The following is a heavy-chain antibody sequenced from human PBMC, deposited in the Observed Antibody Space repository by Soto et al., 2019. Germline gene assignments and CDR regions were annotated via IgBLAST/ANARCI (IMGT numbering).Heavy chain of an antibody. V-gene: IGHV1-2*02. D-gene: IGHD6-19*01. Sequence: ASVMVSCKAFGYNFYGYYIHWVRQAPGQGLEWMGWMNHNTGGANYAQKFKGKVNMTTDTSISTAYLELRSLTSDDTAVYYCAKVISTIGSKQWLAQTKHQALDYWGQGTLVTVSS. J-gene: IGHJ4*02. CDR3: AKVISTIGSKQWLAQTKHQALDY. CDR2: MNHNTGGA. CDR1: GYNFYGYY.